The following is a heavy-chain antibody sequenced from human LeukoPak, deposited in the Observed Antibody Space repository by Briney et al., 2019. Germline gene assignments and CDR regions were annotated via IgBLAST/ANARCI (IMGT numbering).Heavy chain of an antibody. V-gene: IGHV3-11*01. D-gene: IGHD2-15*01. CDR1: GFTFSDYY. CDR2: ISSSGSTI. CDR3: ARVVYCSGGSCHIFAFDI. Sequence: GGSLRLSCAASGFTFSDYYMSWIRQAPGKGLEWVSYISSSGSTIFYADSVKGRFTISRDNAKNSLSLRVNSLRAEDTAVYYCARVVYCSGGSCHIFAFDIWGQGTMVTVPS. J-gene: IGHJ3*02.